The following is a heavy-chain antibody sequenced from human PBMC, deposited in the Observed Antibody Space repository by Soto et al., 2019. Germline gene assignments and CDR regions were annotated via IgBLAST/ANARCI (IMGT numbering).Heavy chain of an antibody. CDR3: ARVSRQIIRYFDWSCWFDP. V-gene: IGHV4-34*01. Sequence: SETLSLTCAVHGGSFSGYYWSWIRQPPGKGLEWIGEINHSGSTNYNPSLKSRVTISVDTSKNQFSLKLSSVTAADTAVYYCARVSRQIIRYFDWSCWFDPWGQGTLVTVSS. J-gene: IGHJ5*02. CDR2: INHSGST. D-gene: IGHD3-9*01. CDR1: GGSFSGYY.